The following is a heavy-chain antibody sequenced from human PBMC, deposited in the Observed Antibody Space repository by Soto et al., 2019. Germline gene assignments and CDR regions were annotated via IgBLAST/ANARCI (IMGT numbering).Heavy chain of an antibody. CDR2: ISGRGDNT. CDR3: AKTPLRVGPIDY. D-gene: IGHD2-15*01. V-gene: IGHV3-23*01. Sequence: VQLLDSGGGLVQPGGSLRLSCAASGFIFSNYVMSWVRQTPGKGLEWVSGISGRGDNTYYADSAKGRFTVSRDNSKNTLYLQMDSLRAEDTAVYYCAKTPLRVGPIDYWGQGTLVTVSS. J-gene: IGHJ4*02. CDR1: GFIFSNYV.